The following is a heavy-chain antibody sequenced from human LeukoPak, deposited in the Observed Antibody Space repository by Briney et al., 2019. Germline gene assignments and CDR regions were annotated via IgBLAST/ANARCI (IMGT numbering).Heavy chain of an antibody. J-gene: IGHJ4*02. CDR2: FSGTGYNT. Sequence: GGSLRLSCAASGFTFSLYAMTWVRQAPQKGLEWVSSFSGTGYNTNYAVSVKGRFTISRDFSKNTLYLQMTSLRAEDTAIYYCVRYSRRDGLCDCWGQGILVTVSS. CDR3: VRYSRRDGLCDC. CDR1: GFTFSLYA. V-gene: IGHV3-23*01. D-gene: IGHD2-15*01.